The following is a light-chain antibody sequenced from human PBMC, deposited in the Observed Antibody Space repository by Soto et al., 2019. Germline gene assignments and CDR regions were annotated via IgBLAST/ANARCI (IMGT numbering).Light chain of an antibody. J-gene: IGKJ4*01. Sequence: DIVMTQSPDSLAVSLGERATINCKSSQNILYGSTNKNYLAWYQQKPGQPPKLLIYWASTRESGVPDRFSGGGSGTDFTLTITSLQAEDVAVYYCQQYYSTTPLTFGGGTKVEIK. CDR2: WAS. CDR3: QQYYSTTPLT. V-gene: IGKV4-1*01. CDR1: QNILYGSTNKNY.